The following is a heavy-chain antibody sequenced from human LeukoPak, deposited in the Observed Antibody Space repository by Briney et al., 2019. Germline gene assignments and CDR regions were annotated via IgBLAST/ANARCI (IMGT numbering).Heavy chain of an antibody. CDR3: ARDWGSIKVITDY. J-gene: IGHJ4*02. Sequence: GASVKVSCKATGYTFTCYGISWVRQAPGQGLEWMGWISSNSDNTNYAQKLQGRVTMTTDTSTSTAYMELRSLRSDDTAVYYCARDWGSIKVITDYWGQGTLVTVSS. CDR1: GYTFTCYG. D-gene: IGHD3-16*01. V-gene: IGHV1-18*01. CDR2: ISSNSDNT.